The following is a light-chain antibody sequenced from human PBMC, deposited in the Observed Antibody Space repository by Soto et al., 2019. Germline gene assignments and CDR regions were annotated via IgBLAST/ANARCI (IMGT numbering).Light chain of an antibody. CDR1: QSVSSSY. Sequence: EVVLTQSPGTLSLSPGERATLSFRASQSVSSSYLAWYQQKPGQAPRLLIYDASNRATGIPARFSGSGSGTDFTLTISSLEPEDFAVYYCQQRSNWPLTLGGGTKV. CDR3: QQRSNWPLT. V-gene: IGKV3-11*01. CDR2: DAS. J-gene: IGKJ4*01.